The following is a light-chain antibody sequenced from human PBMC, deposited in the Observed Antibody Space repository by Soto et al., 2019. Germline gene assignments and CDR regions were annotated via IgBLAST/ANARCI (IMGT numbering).Light chain of an antibody. CDR2: EVS. Sequence: QSALTQPASVSGSPGQSITISCTGTSSDVGSYNYVSWYQQHPGKAPKLMIYEVSDRPSGISSRFSGSKSGNTASLTISRLQTEDEADYYCSSYTSSSTLFGTGTKLTVL. CDR1: SSDVGSYNY. J-gene: IGLJ1*01. V-gene: IGLV2-14*01. CDR3: SSYTSSSTL.